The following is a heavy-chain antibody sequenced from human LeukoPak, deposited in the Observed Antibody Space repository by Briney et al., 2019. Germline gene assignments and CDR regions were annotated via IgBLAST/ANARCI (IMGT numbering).Heavy chain of an antibody. CDR3: VSGAGGSYFDY. Sequence: GESLKISCQGSGYRFTSYWIGWVRQMPVKGLEWVGIIYPGDSDTRYSPSFQGQVTISADKSITTAYLQWSSLRASDTAMDYCVSGAGGSYFDYWGQGSLVTVSS. V-gene: IGHV5-51*01. CDR1: GYRFTSYW. D-gene: IGHD3-10*01. CDR2: IYPGDSDT. J-gene: IGHJ4*02.